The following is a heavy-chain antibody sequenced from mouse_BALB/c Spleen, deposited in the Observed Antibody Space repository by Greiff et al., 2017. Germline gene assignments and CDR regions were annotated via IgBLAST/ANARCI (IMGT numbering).Heavy chain of an antibody. Sequence: VQLKESGPELVKPGASVKISCKASGYSFTGYYMHWVKQSHVKSLEWIGRINPYNGATSYNQNFKDKASLTVDKSSSTAYMELHSLTSEDSAVYYCARSAYDYDWFAYWGQGTLVTVSA. J-gene: IGHJ3*01. CDR2: INPYNGAT. V-gene: IGHV1-31*01. CDR1: GYSFTGYY. D-gene: IGHD2-4*01. CDR3: ARSAYDYDWFAY.